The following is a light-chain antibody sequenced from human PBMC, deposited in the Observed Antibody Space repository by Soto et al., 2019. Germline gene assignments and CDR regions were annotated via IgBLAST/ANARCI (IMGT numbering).Light chain of an antibody. CDR3: QHYNHWPLT. Sequence: EIVMTQSPATLSVTPGERATLSCRASESVSRDLAWYQQEPGLPPRLLIYGASTRATDIPDRLSGSGSGTDLTLTISSLQSEDFVVYYCQHYNHWPLTFGGG. V-gene: IGKV3-15*01. J-gene: IGKJ4*01. CDR1: ESVSRD. CDR2: GAS.